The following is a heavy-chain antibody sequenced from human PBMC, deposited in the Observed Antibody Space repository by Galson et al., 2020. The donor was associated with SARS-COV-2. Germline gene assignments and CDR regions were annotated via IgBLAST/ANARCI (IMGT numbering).Heavy chain of an antibody. D-gene: IGHD3-22*01. Sequence: GESLKISCKGSGYSFTSYWIGWVRQMPGKGLAWMGIIYPGDSDTRYSPSFQGQVTISADKSISTAYLQWSSLKASDTAMYYCARGVYYDSSGSDYFDYWGQGTLVTVSS. CDR3: ARGVYYDSSGSDYFDY. CDR1: GYSFTSYW. J-gene: IGHJ4*02. CDR2: IYPGDSDT. V-gene: IGHV5-51*01.